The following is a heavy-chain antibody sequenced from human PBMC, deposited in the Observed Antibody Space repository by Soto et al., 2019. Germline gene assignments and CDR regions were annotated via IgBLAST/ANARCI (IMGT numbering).Heavy chain of an antibody. D-gene: IGHD3-22*01. J-gene: IGHJ4*02. Sequence: GSLRLSCAASGFTFSNAWMSWVRQAPGKGLEWVGRIKSKTDGGTTDYAAPVKGRFTISRDDSKNTLYLQMNSLKTEDTAVYYCTTDESAMIVVVTNYWGQGTLVTVSS. CDR1: GFTFSNAW. CDR3: TTDESAMIVVVTNY. V-gene: IGHV3-15*01. CDR2: IKSKTDGGTT.